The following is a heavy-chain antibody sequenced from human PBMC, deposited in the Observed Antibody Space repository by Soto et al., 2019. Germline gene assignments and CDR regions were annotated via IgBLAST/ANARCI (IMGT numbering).Heavy chain of an antibody. CDR3: AKDITVSSGPFDI. Sequence: EVQLVESGGGLVQPGRSLRLSCAASGFTFDDYAMHWVRQAPGKGLEGVSVISWNSGSIAYADSVKGRFTISRDNAKNSMYLQMNSLRAEDTALYYFAKDITVSSGPFDIWGQGTMVTVSS. J-gene: IGHJ3*02. V-gene: IGHV3-9*01. CDR2: ISWNSGSI. CDR1: GFTFDDYA. D-gene: IGHD6-19*01.